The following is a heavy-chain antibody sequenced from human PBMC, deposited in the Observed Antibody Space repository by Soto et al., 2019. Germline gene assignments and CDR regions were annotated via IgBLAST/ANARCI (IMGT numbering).Heavy chain of an antibody. Sequence: SETLSLTCTVSGGSISSSSYYWGWIRQPPGKGLEWIGSIYYSGSTYYNPSLKSRVTISVDTSKNQFSLKLSSVTAADTAGYYGARLPATARVFDWFDPWGQGTLVTVSS. CDR3: ARLPATARVFDWFDP. CDR2: IYYSGST. V-gene: IGHV4-39*01. D-gene: IGHD2-21*02. J-gene: IGHJ5*02. CDR1: GGSISSSSYY.